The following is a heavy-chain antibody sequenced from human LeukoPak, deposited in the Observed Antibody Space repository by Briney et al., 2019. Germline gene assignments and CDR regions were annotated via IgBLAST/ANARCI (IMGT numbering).Heavy chain of an antibody. CDR2: INPNSGGT. J-gene: IGHJ4*02. V-gene: IGHV1-2*06. CDR3: ARVIFGDSNAIDY. Sequence: ASVKVSCKASGYTFTGYYMHWVRQAPGQGLEWMGRINPNSGGTNYAQKFQGRVTMTRDTSISTAYMELSRLRSDGTAVYYCARVIFGDSNAIDYWGQGTLVTVSS. D-gene: IGHD3-3*01. CDR1: GYTFTGYY.